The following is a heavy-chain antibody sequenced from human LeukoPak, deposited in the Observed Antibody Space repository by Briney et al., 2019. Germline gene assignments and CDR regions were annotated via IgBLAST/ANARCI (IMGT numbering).Heavy chain of an antibody. D-gene: IGHD3-10*01. Sequence: GGFLRLSCAASGFTFSSYSMNWVPQASGKGLEWVSSISSSSSYIYYADSVKGRFTNSRDNAKNSLYLQMNSLRAEDTAVNYCVRDQGSHYDYWGQGTMVTVSS. J-gene: IGHJ4*02. CDR3: VRDQGSHYDY. V-gene: IGHV3-21*01. CDR1: GFTFSSYS. CDR2: ISSSSSYI.